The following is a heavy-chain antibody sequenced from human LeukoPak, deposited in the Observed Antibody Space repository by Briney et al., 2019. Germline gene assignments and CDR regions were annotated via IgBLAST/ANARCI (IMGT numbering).Heavy chain of an antibody. V-gene: IGHV4-61*02. CDR3: ARANYDILTGRYTHYYYYMDV. CDR2: IYTSGST. CDR1: GGSISSGSYY. D-gene: IGHD3-9*01. Sequence: SQTLSLTCTVSGGSISSGSYYWSWIRQPAGKGLEWIGRIYTSGSTNYNPSLKSRVTISVDTSKNQFSLKLSSVTAADTAVYYCARANYDILTGRYTHYYYYMDVWGKGTTVTVSS. J-gene: IGHJ6*03.